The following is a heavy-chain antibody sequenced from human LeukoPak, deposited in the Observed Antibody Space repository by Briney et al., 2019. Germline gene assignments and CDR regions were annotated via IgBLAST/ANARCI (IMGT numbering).Heavy chain of an antibody. CDR3: ARDSTGYSGYVRFDP. Sequence: ASVKVSCKASGYTFSDYAITWVRQAPGQGLEWMGWINPNSGGTNYAQKFQGRVTMTRDTSISTAYMELSRLRSDDTAVYYCARDSTGYSGYVRFDPWGQGTLVTVSS. CDR1: GYTFSDYA. D-gene: IGHD5-12*01. J-gene: IGHJ5*02. V-gene: IGHV1-2*02. CDR2: INPNSGGT.